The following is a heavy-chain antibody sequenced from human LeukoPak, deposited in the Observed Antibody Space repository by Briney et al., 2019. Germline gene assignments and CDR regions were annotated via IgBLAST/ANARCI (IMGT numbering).Heavy chain of an antibody. D-gene: IGHD2-2*01. CDR1: GGFISSYY. CDR2: IHYSGST. CDR3: ARETYQLLSVNWNLGRGTFDI. Sequence: SETLSLTCTVSGGFISSYYWSWIRQPPGKGLEWIGYIHYSGSTNHNPSLKSRVTISVDTSKNQFSLKLNSVTAADTAVYFCARETYQLLSVNWNLGRGTFDIWGQGTMVTVSS. V-gene: IGHV4-59*01. J-gene: IGHJ3*02.